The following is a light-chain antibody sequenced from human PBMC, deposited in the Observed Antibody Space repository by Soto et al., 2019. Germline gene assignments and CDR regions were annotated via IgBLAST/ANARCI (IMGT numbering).Light chain of an antibody. CDR1: SGSVSTSSY. J-gene: IGLJ2*01. CDR2: STY. CDR3: VLYVGSGIWV. Sequence: QTVVTQEPSFSVSPGTTVTLTCGLSSGSVSTSSYPSWYQQTPGQAPRTLIYSTYTRSSGVPDRFSGSILGNEAALTITGAQADDESDYYCVLYVGSGIWVFGGGTKLTVL. V-gene: IGLV8-61*01.